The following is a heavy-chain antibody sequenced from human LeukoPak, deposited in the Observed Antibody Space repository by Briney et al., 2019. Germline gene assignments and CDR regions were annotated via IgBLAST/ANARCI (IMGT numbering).Heavy chain of an antibody. J-gene: IGHJ4*02. D-gene: IGHD3-10*01. Sequence: GGSLRLSCAASGFTFSSYAMSWVRQAPGKGLEWVAVISYDGSNKYYADSVKGRFTISRDNSKNTLYLQMNSLRAEDTAVYYCARVISSRGYGSGSYFDYWGQGTLVTVSS. CDR1: GFTFSSYA. V-gene: IGHV3-30*03. CDR2: ISYDGSNK. CDR3: ARVISSRGYGSGSYFDY.